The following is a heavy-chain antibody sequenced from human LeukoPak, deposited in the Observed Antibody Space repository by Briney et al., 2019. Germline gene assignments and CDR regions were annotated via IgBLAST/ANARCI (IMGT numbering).Heavy chain of an antibody. V-gene: IGHV1-18*01. Sequence: ASVKVSRKASGYTFGSYGVSWVRQAPGQGLEGMAWISPYNGNTNYAQKFQGRVTMTTDTSTSTPYMELRSLRADDTAVYYFLRDSASVWPGSSGWSNWFDPWGQGTLVTVSS. CDR2: ISPYNGNT. J-gene: IGHJ5*02. CDR1: GYTFGSYG. D-gene: IGHD6-19*01. CDR3: LRDSASVWPGSSGWSNWFDP.